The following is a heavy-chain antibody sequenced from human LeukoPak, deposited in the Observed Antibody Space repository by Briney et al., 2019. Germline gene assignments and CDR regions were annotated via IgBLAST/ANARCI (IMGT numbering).Heavy chain of an antibody. CDR3: AKVGIRFLEWLLGDNYFDC. D-gene: IGHD3-3*01. CDR2: ISGSGGST. CDR1: GVTLRSYA. V-gene: IGHV3-23*01. Sequence: GGSLRLSCAASGVTLRSYAMSWVRRAPGKGLEWVSGISGSGGSTNYADSVKGRFTISRDNSKNTLYLQMNSLRAEDTAVYYCAKVGIRFLEWLLGDNYFDCWGQGTLVTVSS. J-gene: IGHJ4*02.